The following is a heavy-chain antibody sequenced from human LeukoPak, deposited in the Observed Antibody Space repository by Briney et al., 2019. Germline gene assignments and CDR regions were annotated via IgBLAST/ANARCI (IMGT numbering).Heavy chain of an antibody. CDR2: INHSGST. J-gene: IGHJ4*02. Sequence: PSETLSLTCAVYGGSFSGYYWSWIRQPPGKGLEWIGEINHSGSTNYNPSLKSRVTISVDTSKNQFSLKLSSVTAADTAVYYCARGKGRTYYYDSSGYYYDYWGQGTLVTVSS. CDR3: ARGKGRTYYYDSSGYYYDY. V-gene: IGHV4-34*01. D-gene: IGHD3-22*01. CDR1: GGSFSGYY.